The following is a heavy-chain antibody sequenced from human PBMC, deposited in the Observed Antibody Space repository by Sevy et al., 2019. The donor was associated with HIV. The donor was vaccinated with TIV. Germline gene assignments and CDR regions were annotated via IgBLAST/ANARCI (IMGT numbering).Heavy chain of an antibody. CDR3: ARDKNYYVSGSFDY. J-gene: IGHJ4*01. Sequence: ASVKVSCKASGGIFRSNSISWVRQAPGQGLEWMGGIIAVFGTTHYARKFQGRVTITADKSRSTAYMELSGLKSEDTAVYDCARDKNYYVSGSFDYWGQGSQVTVSS. D-gene: IGHD3-10*01. CDR1: GGIFRSNS. CDR2: IIAVFGTT. V-gene: IGHV1-69*06.